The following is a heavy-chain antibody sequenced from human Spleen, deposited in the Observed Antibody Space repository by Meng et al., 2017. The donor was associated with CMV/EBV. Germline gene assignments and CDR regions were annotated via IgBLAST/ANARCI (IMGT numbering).Heavy chain of an antibody. CDR1: GFTVSSNY. CDR2: IYSGGTT. CDR3: AKDDRSVPTSIAAAGG. Sequence: EVWLLESGGGFRQPGGSFRLSCAASGFTVSSNYMSWVRQAPGKGLEWVSVIYSGGTTYYADSVKGRFTISRDNSKNTLYLHMNSLRAEDTAVYYCAKDDRSVPTSIAAAGGWGQGTLVTVSS. D-gene: IGHD6-13*01. V-gene: IGHV3-53*01. J-gene: IGHJ4*02.